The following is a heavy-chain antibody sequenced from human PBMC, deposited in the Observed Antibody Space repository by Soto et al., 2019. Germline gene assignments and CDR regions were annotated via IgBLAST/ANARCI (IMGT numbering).Heavy chain of an antibody. Sequence: EILSLTCTVSGGSISSYYLSWIRQPPGKGLEWIGYMYNTGSTVYNPSLKSRVTISVDTSKNQFSLKLNAVTAADTAVYYCARSVFPWGQGALVTVSS. CDR1: GGSISSYY. CDR2: MYNTGST. V-gene: IGHV4-59*01. J-gene: IGHJ5*02. CDR3: ARSVFP.